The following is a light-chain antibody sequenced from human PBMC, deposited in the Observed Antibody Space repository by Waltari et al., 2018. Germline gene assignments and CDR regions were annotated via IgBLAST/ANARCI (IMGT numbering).Light chain of an antibody. J-gene: IGLJ3*02. V-gene: IGLV8-61*01. CDR3: SMYMGSGVWV. CDR2: KGI. Sequence: QTVVTQEPSFSVYPGGTVTLTCALSPGSVSRTSYPTWYQQTPGQPPRTLVYKGISRSSGVPDRFSGSILGNTAALTITGAQADDESDYYCSMYMGSGVWVFGGGTKLTVL. CDR1: PGSVSRTSY.